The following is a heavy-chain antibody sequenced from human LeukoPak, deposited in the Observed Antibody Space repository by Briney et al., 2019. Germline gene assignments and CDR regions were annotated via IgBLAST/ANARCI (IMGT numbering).Heavy chain of an antibody. J-gene: IGHJ4*02. CDR2: INHSGST. Sequence: SETLSLTCAVYGGSFSGYYWSWIRQPPGKGLEWIGEINHSGSTNYNPSLKSRVTISVDTSKNQFSLKLSSVTAADTAVYYCARRDFWSAHFDYWGQGTLVTVSS. D-gene: IGHD3-3*01. V-gene: IGHV4-34*01. CDR3: ARRDFWSAHFDY. CDR1: GGSFSGYY.